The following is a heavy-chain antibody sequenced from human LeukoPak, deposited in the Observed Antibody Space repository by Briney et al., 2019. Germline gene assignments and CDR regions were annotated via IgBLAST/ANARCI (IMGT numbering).Heavy chain of an antibody. CDR3: ARDRGSSGWYRDFDY. V-gene: IGHV4-59*01. CDR1: GGSISSYY. Sequence: SETLSLTCTVSGGSISSYYWSWIRQPPGKGLEWIGYIYYSGSTNYNPSLKSRVTISVDTSKNQFSLKLGSVTAADTAVYYRARDRGSSGWYRDFDYWGQGTLVTVSS. CDR2: IYYSGST. J-gene: IGHJ4*02. D-gene: IGHD6-19*01.